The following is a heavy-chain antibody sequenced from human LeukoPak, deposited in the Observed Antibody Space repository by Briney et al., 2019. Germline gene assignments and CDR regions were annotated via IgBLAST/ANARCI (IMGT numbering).Heavy chain of an antibody. V-gene: IGHV4-34*01. Sequence: SETLSLTCAVYGGSFSNYYWSWIRQPPGKGLEWIGYIYHSGSTYYNPSLKSRVTISVDRSKNQFSLKLSSVTAADTAVYYCARAAGRYCSSTSCSNWFDPWGQGTLVTVSS. CDR1: GGSFSNYY. D-gene: IGHD2-2*01. CDR2: IYHSGST. CDR3: ARAAGRYCSSTSCSNWFDP. J-gene: IGHJ5*02.